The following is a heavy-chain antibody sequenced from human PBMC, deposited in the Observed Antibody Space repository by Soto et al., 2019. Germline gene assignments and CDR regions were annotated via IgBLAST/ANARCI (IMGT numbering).Heavy chain of an antibody. CDR3: AKGLYGEHSYYYYALDV. D-gene: IGHD4-17*01. V-gene: IGHV3-53*01. CDR1: GLSVSDNF. J-gene: IGHJ6*02. Sequence: GGSLRLSCAAAGLSVSDNFMSWVRQAPGKGLQWVSIIYANKFGANTYYGVTVRGRFTMSRYTSKNLLYLQMNSLRAEDTGVYYCAKGLYGEHSYYYYALDVWGQGTPVTVSS. CDR2: IYANKFGANT.